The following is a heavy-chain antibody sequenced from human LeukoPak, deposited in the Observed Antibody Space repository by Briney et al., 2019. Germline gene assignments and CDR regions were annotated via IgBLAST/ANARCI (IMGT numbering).Heavy chain of an antibody. V-gene: IGHV3-21*04. J-gene: IGHJ4*02. CDR3: AKDLGSSGWYIDY. D-gene: IGHD6-19*01. CDR1: GFSFTSYS. CDR2: ISSSSSYI. Sequence: GGSLRLSCAASGFSFTSYSMNWVRQAPGKGLEWVSSISSSSSYIYYADSVKGRFTISRDNSKNTLYLQMNSLRAEDTAVYYCAKDLGSSGWYIDYWGQGTLVTVSS.